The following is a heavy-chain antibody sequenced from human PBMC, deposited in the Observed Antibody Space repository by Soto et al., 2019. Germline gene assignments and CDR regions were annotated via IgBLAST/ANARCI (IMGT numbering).Heavy chain of an antibody. J-gene: IGHJ5*01. CDR1: GFSFTHYR. CDR3: AKAGDWNYVFDF. V-gene: IGHV3-74*01. Sequence: VGSLRLSCAASGFSFTHYRIHWVRQVPGKGLEWVCRVNADGSSTNYAGFAKGRFTISRDNSKNTAYLEMNNLRVDDTALYYCAKAGDWNYVFDFWGQGTSVTVSS. D-gene: IGHD1-7*01. CDR2: VNADGSST.